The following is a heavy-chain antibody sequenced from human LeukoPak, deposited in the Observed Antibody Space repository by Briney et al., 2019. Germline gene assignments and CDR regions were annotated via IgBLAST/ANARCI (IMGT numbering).Heavy chain of an antibody. CDR2: IYHSGST. D-gene: IGHD2-2*01. V-gene: IGHV4-30-2*01. Sequence: SETLSLTCTVSGGSISSGGYYWSWIRQPPGKGLEWIGYIYHSGSTYYNPSLKSRVTISVDRSKNQFSLKLSSVTAADTAVYYCARVGCSSTSCYWTPPHYYYMDVWGKGTTVTVAS. CDR3: ARVGCSSTSCYWTPPHYYYMDV. J-gene: IGHJ6*03. CDR1: GGSISSGGYY.